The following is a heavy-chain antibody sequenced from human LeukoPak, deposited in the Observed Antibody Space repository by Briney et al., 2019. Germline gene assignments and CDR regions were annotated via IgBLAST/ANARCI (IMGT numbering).Heavy chain of an antibody. V-gene: IGHV1-69*13. CDR1: GGTFSSYA. J-gene: IGHJ3*02. CDR3: ARSQYYDFWSGYESGYAFDI. D-gene: IGHD3-3*01. Sequence: SEKVSCKASGGTFSSYAISWVRQAPGQGLEWMGGIIPIFGTANYAQKFQGRVTITADESTSTAYMELSSLRSEDTAVYHCARSQYYDFWSGYESGYAFDIWGQGTMVTVSS. CDR2: IIPIFGTA.